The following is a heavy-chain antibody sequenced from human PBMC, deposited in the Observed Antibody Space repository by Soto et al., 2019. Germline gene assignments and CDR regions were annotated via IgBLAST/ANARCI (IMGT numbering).Heavy chain of an antibody. V-gene: IGHV4-59*08. CDR2: IYSSGTT. J-gene: IGHJ6*03. D-gene: IGHD3-10*01. CDR3: ARLRSLYFVDA. Sequence: QVQLQESGPGLVRPSETLSLTCSVSDGSIRGLYWSWVRQPPGKGLEWIGWIYSSGTTNYNPSLTIRVSLTVDPSKNLCSLQLSSVTAADTVIYYCARLRSLYFVDAWGKGKTVAGSS. CDR1: DGSIRGLY.